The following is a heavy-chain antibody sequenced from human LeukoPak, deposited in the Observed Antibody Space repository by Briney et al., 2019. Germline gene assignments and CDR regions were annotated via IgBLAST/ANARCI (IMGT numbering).Heavy chain of an antibody. V-gene: IGHV3-33*06. CDR1: GFTFSNYG. D-gene: IGHD1-26*01. J-gene: IGHJ1*01. CDR3: AKDYSGSYQYFQH. Sequence: GGSLRLSCAASGFTFSNYGMHWVRQAPGKGLVWVALIWYDGSNKFYADSVKGRFTISRDNSRGTLYLQMSSLRAEDTAMYYCAKDYSGSYQYFQHWGQGTLVTVSA. CDR2: IWYDGSNK.